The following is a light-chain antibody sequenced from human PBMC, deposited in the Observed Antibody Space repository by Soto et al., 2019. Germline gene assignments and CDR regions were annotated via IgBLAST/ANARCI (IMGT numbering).Light chain of an antibody. V-gene: IGKV3-11*01. CDR1: QSVSSY. CDR2: DVS. CDR3: QQRSNWPPTWT. J-gene: IGKJ1*01. Sequence: EIVLTQSPATLSLSPGERATLSCRASQSVSSYLAWYQQQPGQAPRLLIYDVSNRATGIPARFSGSGSGTDFTLTISSLEPEDFAVYYCQQRSNWPPTWTFGQGTKVEIK.